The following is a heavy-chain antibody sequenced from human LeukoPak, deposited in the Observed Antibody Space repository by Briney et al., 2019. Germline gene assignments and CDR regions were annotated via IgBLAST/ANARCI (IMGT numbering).Heavy chain of an antibody. CDR2: FDPEDGET. Sequence: ASVKVSCKVSGYTLTELSMHWVRQAPGKGLEWMGGFDPEDGETIYAQKFQGRVTMTEGTSTDTAYMELSSLRSEDTAVYYCATGVAVAYAFDIWGQGTMVTVSS. D-gene: IGHD6-19*01. CDR3: ATGVAVAYAFDI. CDR1: GYTLTELS. J-gene: IGHJ3*02. V-gene: IGHV1-24*01.